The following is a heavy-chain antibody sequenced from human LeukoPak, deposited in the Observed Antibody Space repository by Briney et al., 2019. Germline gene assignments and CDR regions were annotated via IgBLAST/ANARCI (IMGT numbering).Heavy chain of an antibody. CDR1: GDSVSSGTYY. J-gene: IGHJ4*02. D-gene: IGHD3-16*01. Sequence: SETLSLTCTVSGDSVSSGTYYWAWIRQPPGKGLEWIGSIYYSGSTYYNPSLKSRVTISVDTSKNQFSLRLSSVTAVDTAVYYCATYRPVWGIDYWGQGTLVTVPS. CDR3: ATYRPVWGIDY. CDR2: IYYSGST. V-gene: IGHV4-39*01.